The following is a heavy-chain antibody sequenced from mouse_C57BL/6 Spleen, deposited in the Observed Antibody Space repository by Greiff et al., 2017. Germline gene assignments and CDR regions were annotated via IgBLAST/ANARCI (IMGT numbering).Heavy chain of an antibody. J-gene: IGHJ4*01. CDR2: IYPRSGNT. CDR3: ARSGDYDALYAMDY. V-gene: IGHV1-81*01. CDR1: GYPFTSSG. Sequence: QVQLQQSGAELARPGASVKLSCKASGYPFTSSGISWVKQRTGQGLEWIGDIYPRSGNTYSTEKFKGKANLTADKSSSTAYMELRSLTSEDSAVYFCARSGDYDALYAMDYWGQGTSVTVSS. D-gene: IGHD2-4*01.